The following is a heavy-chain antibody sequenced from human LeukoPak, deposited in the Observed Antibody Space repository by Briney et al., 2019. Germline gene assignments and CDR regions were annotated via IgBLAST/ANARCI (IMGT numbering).Heavy chain of an antibody. D-gene: IGHD3-22*01. CDR2: IYYSGST. J-gene: IGHJ4*02. CDR3: ARGTLVGYYYDSSGYEDY. Sequence: SETLSLTCTVSGGSISSSSYYWGWIRQPPGKGLEWIGSIYYSGSTYYNPSLKSRVTISVDTSKNQFSLKLSSVTAADTAVYYCARGTLVGYYYDSSGYEDYWGQGTLVTVSS. V-gene: IGHV4-39*07. CDR1: GGSISSSSYY.